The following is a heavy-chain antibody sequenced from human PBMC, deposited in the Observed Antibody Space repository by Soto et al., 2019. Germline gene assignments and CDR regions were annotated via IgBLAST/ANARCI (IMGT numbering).Heavy chain of an antibody. Sequence: GGSLRLSCAASGFTFSSYAMSWVRQAPGKGLEWVSAISGSGGSTYYADSVKGRFTISRDNSKNTLYLQMNSLRAEDTAVYYCAKDRESMIVAVTGWAEYFQHWGQGALVTVSS. CDR1: GFTFSSYA. V-gene: IGHV3-23*01. CDR3: AKDRESMIVAVTGWAEYFQH. J-gene: IGHJ1*01. D-gene: IGHD3-22*01. CDR2: ISGSGGST.